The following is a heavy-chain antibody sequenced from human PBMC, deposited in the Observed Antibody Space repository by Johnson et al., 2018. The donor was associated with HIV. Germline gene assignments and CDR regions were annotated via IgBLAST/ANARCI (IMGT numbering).Heavy chain of an antibody. J-gene: IGHJ3*02. CDR2: ISDSGGGT. CDR3: ARVGVGGYSADGAFDI. Sequence: VQLVESGGGLVQPGGSLRLSCEASGFTFSSYAMSWVRQDPGKGLEWVSAISDSGGGTYSADSVKGRFTISRDNSKSTLYLQINSLRAEDAAVFYCARVGVGGYSADGAFDIWGQGTMVTVSS. CDR1: GFTFSSYA. D-gene: IGHD2-15*01. V-gene: IGHV3-23*04.